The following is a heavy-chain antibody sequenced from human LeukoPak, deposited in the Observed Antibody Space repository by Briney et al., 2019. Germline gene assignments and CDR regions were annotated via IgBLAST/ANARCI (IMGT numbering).Heavy chain of an antibody. CDR2: INPNSGGT. CDR3: ARDPLMTTVTTSYYYYYMDV. D-gene: IGHD4-11*01. J-gene: IGHJ6*03. CDR1: GYTFTGYY. Sequence: ASVKVSCKASGYTFTGYYIHWVRQAPGQGLAWMGWINPNSGGTNYAQKFQGRVTMTRDTSISTAYMELSRLRSDDTAVYYCARDPLMTTVTTSYYYYYMDVWGKGTTVTVSS. V-gene: IGHV1-2*02.